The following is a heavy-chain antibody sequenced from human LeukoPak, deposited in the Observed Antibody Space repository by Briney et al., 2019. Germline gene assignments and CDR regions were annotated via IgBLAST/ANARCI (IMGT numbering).Heavy chain of an antibody. CDR2: ISSTSAYI. CDR3: ARVAVAGPTGWFDS. CDR1: GFALRSYT. D-gene: IGHD6-19*01. V-gene: IGHV3-21*01. J-gene: IGHJ5*01. Sequence: GGSLRLSCAASGFALRSYTVTWVRQAPGKGLEWVSSISSTSAYIYYAESVKARFSISRDNVDNVVHLQMSSLTNEDTAVYYCARVAVAGPTGWFDSWGQGTLVTVSS.